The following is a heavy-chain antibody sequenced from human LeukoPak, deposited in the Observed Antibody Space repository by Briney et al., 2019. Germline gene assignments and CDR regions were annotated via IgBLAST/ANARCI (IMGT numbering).Heavy chain of an antibody. V-gene: IGHV1-24*01. CDR3: ATALRLYSSGWYYFDY. D-gene: IGHD6-19*01. J-gene: IGHJ4*02. CDR2: FDPEDGET. CDR1: GYTLTELS. Sequence: ASVKVSCKVSGYTLTELSIHWVRQAPGKGLEWMGGFDPEDGETIYAQKFKGRVTMTEDTSTDTAYMELSSLRSEDTAVYYCATALRLYSSGWYYFDYWGQGTLVTVSS.